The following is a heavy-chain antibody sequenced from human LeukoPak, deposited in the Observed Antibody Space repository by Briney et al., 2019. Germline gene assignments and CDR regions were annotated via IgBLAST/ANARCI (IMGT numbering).Heavy chain of an antibody. CDR1: GYTFTSCG. Sequence: ASVKVSCKASGYTFTSCGISWVRQAPGQGLEWMGWISAYNGNTNYAQKLQGRVTMTTDTSTSTAYMELRSLRSDDTAVYYCARDPPLAVAAFSRYYYGMDVWGQGTTVTVSS. D-gene: IGHD6-19*01. CDR2: ISAYNGNT. V-gene: IGHV1-18*01. J-gene: IGHJ6*02. CDR3: ARDPPLAVAAFSRYYYGMDV.